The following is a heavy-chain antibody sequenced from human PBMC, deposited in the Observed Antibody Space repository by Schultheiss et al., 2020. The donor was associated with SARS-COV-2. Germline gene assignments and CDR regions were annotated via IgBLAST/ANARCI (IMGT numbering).Heavy chain of an antibody. D-gene: IGHD3-10*01. CDR1: GFTFSSYA. J-gene: IGHJ4*02. V-gene: IGHV3-64*04. CDR3: ARESVGGNFDY. Sequence: GGSLRLSCSTSGFTFSSYAMHWVRQAPGKGLEYVSAISSNGGSAYYADSVRGRFTISRDNSKNTLYLQMNSLRAEDTAVYYCARESVGGNFDYWGQGTLVTVSS. CDR2: ISSNGGSA.